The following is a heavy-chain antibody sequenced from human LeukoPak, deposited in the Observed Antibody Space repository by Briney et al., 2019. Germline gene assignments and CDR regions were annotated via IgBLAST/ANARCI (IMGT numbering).Heavy chain of an antibody. Sequence: SETLSLTCTVSGGSISSYNWSWIRQPPGKGLEWIGYIYYSGSTNYNPSLKSRVTISVDTSKNQFSLKLSSVTAADTAVYYCARVTIPTNDAFDIWGQGTMVTVSS. CDR3: ARVTIPTNDAFDI. D-gene: IGHD3-9*01. CDR2: IYYSGST. CDR1: GGSISSYN. J-gene: IGHJ3*02. V-gene: IGHV4-59*01.